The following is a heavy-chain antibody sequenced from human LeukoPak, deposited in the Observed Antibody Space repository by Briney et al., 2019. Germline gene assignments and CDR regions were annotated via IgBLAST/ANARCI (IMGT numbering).Heavy chain of an antibody. CDR3: ARIMTTVTK. CDR1: GFSVTNYW. Sequence: EESLKITCKGTGFSVTNYWISWVRQMPGKGLEWMGRIDPSDSYTQYSPSFQGHVTISADMSIGTVYLQWSSLKASDTAIYYCARIMTTVTKWGQGTLVTVSS. J-gene: IGHJ4*02. CDR2: IDPSDSYT. V-gene: IGHV5-10-1*01. D-gene: IGHD4-17*01.